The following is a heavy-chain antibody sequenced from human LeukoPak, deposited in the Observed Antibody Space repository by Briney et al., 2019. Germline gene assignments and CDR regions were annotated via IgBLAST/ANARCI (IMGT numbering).Heavy chain of an antibody. CDR3: ARHDYGDYGPFDC. J-gene: IGHJ4*02. Sequence: ASETLSLTCTVSGGSIGSGDYYWGWIRQPPGKGLERIGTIYYSGSTYYNTSLKSRVTIFVDMSNNLFSLKLNSVTAADTAVYYCARHDYGDYGPFDCWGQGALVTVSS. CDR1: GGSIGSGDYY. D-gene: IGHD4-17*01. CDR2: IYYSGST. V-gene: IGHV4-39*01.